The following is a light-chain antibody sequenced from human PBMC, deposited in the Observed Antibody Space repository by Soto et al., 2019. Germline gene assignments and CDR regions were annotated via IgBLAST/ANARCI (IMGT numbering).Light chain of an antibody. CDR1: QSISSW. V-gene: IGKV1-5*03. CDR3: QQYNTYSWT. CDR2: KAP. Sequence: DIQMTQSPSTLSASVGDRVTITCRASQSISSWLAWYQQKPGKAPNLLIYKAPSLESGVPSRFSGSGSGTEFTLTISSLQPDDFATYYCQQYNTYSWTFGQGTKVEIK. J-gene: IGKJ1*01.